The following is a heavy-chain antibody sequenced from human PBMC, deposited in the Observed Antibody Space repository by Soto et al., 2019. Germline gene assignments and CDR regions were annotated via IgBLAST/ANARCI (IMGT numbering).Heavy chain of an antibody. J-gene: IGHJ6*02. D-gene: IGHD2-2*02. V-gene: IGHV3-23*01. Sequence: LRLSCAAAGFTFRNYAMSWVRQAPGKGLEWVSAIDRSGGTSYYADSVKGRFTISRDNAKNTLYLQMNSLRADDTAVYYCARGDCSAAGCYIHYYYGMDVWGQGTTVTVSS. CDR2: IDRSGGTS. CDR3: ARGDCSAAGCYIHYYYGMDV. CDR1: GFTFRNYA.